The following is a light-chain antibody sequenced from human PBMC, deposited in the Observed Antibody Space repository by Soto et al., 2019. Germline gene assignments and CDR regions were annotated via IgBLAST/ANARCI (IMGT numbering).Light chain of an antibody. CDR1: QSISSH. CDR3: QHSYSTSWT. J-gene: IGKJ1*01. CDR2: AAS. V-gene: IGKV1-39*01. Sequence: DVHMTQSPSSMSASVGDRVPITCRASQSISSHLNWYQQKPGKAPKLLIYAASSLQSGIPSRFSGSGSGTDFTLTISSLQPEDFATYYCQHSYSTSWTFGQGTKVDIK.